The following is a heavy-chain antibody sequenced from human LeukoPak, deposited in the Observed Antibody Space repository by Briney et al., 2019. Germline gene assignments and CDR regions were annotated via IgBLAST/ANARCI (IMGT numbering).Heavy chain of an antibody. Sequence: PSETLSLTCAVYGGSFSGYYWSWIRQPPGKGLEWIGEINHSGSTNYNPSLKSRVTISVDTSKNQFSLKLSSVTAADTAVYYCASMDDSSGYYYRWGQGTLVTVSS. D-gene: IGHD3-22*01. CDR1: GGSFSGYY. V-gene: IGHV4-34*01. J-gene: IGHJ4*02. CDR3: ASMDDSSGYYYR. CDR2: INHSGST.